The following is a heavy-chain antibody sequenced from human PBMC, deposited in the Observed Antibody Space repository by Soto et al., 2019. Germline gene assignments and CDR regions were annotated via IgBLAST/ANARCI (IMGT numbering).Heavy chain of an antibody. J-gene: IGHJ4*02. D-gene: IGHD6-6*01. CDR1: GGTFSSYT. CDR2: IIPILGIA. V-gene: IGHV1-69*02. Sequence: SVKVSCKASGGTFSSYTISWVRQAPGQGLEWMGRIIPILGIANYAQKFQGRVTMTRDTSTSTVYMELSSLRSEDTAVYYCARRPPYSSSLDYWGQGTLVTVSS. CDR3: ARRPPYSSSLDY.